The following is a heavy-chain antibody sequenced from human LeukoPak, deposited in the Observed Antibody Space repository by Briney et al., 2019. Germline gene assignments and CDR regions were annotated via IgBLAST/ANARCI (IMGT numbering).Heavy chain of an antibody. CDR1: GGSISSYY. CDR3: ARGRVAIVVVPAAIEGFDY. CDR2: IYYSGST. V-gene: IGHV4-59*01. J-gene: IGHJ4*02. Sequence: PSETLSLTCTVSGGSISSYYWSWIRQPPGKGLEWIGYIYYSGSTNYNPSLKSRVTISVDTSKNQFSLKLSSVTAADTAVYYCARGRVAIVVVPAAIEGFDYWGQGTLVTVSS. D-gene: IGHD2-2*01.